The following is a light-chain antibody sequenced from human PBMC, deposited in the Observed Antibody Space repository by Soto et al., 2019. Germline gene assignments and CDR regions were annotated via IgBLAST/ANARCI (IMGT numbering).Light chain of an antibody. CDR3: GTSDNSLSGVV. CDR2: DND. J-gene: IGLJ2*01. V-gene: IGLV1-51*01. Sequence: QSVLTQPPSVSAAPGQKVTISCSGSSSNIGNKFVSWYQQFPGTIPRLLIYDNDKRPSGISDRFSGSKSGTSATLVITGLQTGDEADYYCGTSDNSLSGVVFGGGTKVTVL. CDR1: SSNIGNKF.